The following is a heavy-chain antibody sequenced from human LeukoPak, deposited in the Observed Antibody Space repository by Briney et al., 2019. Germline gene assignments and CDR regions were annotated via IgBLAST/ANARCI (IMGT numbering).Heavy chain of an antibody. Sequence: SETLSLTCTVSGYSISSGYYWSWIRQPAGKGLEWIGRIYTSGSTNYNPSLKSRVTMSVDTSKNQFSLKLSSVTAADTAVYYCANSIDFDYGDYYFDYWGQGALVTISS. D-gene: IGHD4-17*01. CDR2: IYTSGST. CDR3: ANSIDFDYGDYYFDY. J-gene: IGHJ4*02. V-gene: IGHV4-4*07. CDR1: GYSISSGYY.